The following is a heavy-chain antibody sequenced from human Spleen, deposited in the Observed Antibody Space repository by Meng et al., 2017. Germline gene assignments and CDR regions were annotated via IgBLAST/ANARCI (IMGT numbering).Heavy chain of an antibody. V-gene: IGHV3-74*01. Sequence: GESLKISCAASGFTFSSYWMHWVRQAPGTGLVWVSRVNSDGSSTNYADSVKGRFTISRDNSKNTLYLQMNSLRAEDTAVYYCATAAGRDYFQHWGQGTLVTVSS. CDR2: VNSDGSST. CDR1: GFTFSSYW. CDR3: ATAAGRDYFQH. J-gene: IGHJ1*01. D-gene: IGHD6-13*01.